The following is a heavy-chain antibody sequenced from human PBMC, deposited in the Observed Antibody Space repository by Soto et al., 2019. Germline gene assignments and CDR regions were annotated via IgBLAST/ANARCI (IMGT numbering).Heavy chain of an antibody. V-gene: IGHV4-34*01. CDR3: ARDIVVVVATNYYYYGMDV. D-gene: IGHD2-15*01. CDR2: INHSGST. J-gene: IGHJ6*02. Sequence: PLETLSLTCAVYGGSFSGYYWSWIRQPPGKGLEWIGEINHSGSTNYNPSLKSRVTISVDTSKNQFSLKLSSVTAADTAVYYCARDIVVVVATNYYYYGMDVWGQGTTVT. CDR1: GGSFSGYY.